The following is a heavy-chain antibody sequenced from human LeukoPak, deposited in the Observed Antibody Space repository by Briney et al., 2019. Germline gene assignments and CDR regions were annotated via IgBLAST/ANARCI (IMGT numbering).Heavy chain of an antibody. J-gene: IGHJ5*02. V-gene: IGHV1-18*01. Sequence: ASVKVSCKASGYTFRNYGIDWVRPAPGQGLEWMGWISAYNDNTIYAQKFQGRVSMTTDTSTSTAYMDLRSLRSDDTAVYYCARVVLAAIRTIPNCCCPWGPGTLVTVSS. CDR3: ARVVLAAIRTIPNCCCP. D-gene: IGHD2-2*02. CDR2: ISAYNDNT. CDR1: GYTFRNYG.